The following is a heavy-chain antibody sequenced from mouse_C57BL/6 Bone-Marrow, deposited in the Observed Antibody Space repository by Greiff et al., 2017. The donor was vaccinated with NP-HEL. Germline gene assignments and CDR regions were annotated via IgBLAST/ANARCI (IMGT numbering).Heavy chain of an antibody. Sequence: QVTLKVSGPGILQSSQTLSLTCSFSGFSLSTSGMGVSWIRQPSGKGLEWLAHIYWDDDKRYNPSLKSRLTISKDTSRNQVFLKITSVDTADTATYYCARSSYYHGSSYYYAMDYWGQGTSVTVSS. V-gene: IGHV8-12*01. J-gene: IGHJ4*01. D-gene: IGHD1-1*01. CDR3: ARSSYYHGSSYYYAMDY. CDR1: GFSLSTSGMG. CDR2: IYWDDDK.